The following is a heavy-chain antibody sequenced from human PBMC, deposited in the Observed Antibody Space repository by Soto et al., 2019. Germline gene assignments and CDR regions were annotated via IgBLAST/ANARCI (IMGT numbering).Heavy chain of an antibody. Sequence: SVKVSCKASGGTFSSYAISWVRQAPGQGLEWMGGIIPIFGTANYAQKFQGRVTITADESTSTAYMELSSLRSEDTGVYYCARARSGSYYNADYYYGMDVWGQGTTVTVSS. CDR2: IIPIFGTA. CDR3: ARARSGSYYNADYYYGMDV. J-gene: IGHJ6*02. CDR1: GGTFSSYA. V-gene: IGHV1-69*13. D-gene: IGHD3-10*01.